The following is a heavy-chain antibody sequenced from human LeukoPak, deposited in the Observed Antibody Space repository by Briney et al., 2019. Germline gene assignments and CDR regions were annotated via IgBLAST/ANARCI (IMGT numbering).Heavy chain of an antibody. V-gene: IGHV3-23*01. J-gene: IGHJ4*02. CDR3: ASSGGYYDSSGYYHIIDY. CDR1: GFTFSSYA. D-gene: IGHD3-22*01. CDR2: ISGSGGST. Sequence: GGSLRLSCAASGFTFSSYAMSWVRQAPGKGLEWVSAISGSGGSTYYADSVKGRFTISRDNAKNSLYLQMNSLRAEDTAVYYCASSGGYYDSSGYYHIIDYWGQGTLVTVSS.